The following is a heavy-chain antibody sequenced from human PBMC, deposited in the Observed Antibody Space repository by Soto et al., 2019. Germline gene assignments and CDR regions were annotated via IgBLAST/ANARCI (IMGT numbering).Heavy chain of an antibody. CDR2: IIPIFGTA. V-gene: IGHV1-69*13. Sequence: AASVKVSCKASGGTFSSYAISWARQAPGQGLEWMGGIIPIFGTANYAQKFQGRVTITADESTSTAYMELSSLRSEDTAVYYCARHSGYSSGWRMTYFDLWGRGTLVTVSS. CDR1: GGTFSSYA. D-gene: IGHD6-19*01. CDR3: ARHSGYSSGWRMTYFDL. J-gene: IGHJ2*01.